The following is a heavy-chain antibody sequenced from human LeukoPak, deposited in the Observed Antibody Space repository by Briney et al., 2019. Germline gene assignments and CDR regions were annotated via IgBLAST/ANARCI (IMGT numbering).Heavy chain of an antibody. CDR2: ISSSSSYI. Sequence: GGSLRLSCAASGFTFTTYWMHWVRQAPGKGLEWVSSISSSSSYIYYADSVKGRFTISRDNAKNSLYLQMNSLRAEDTAMYYCAKYAPPTTVVTRFFDYWGQGTLVTVSS. J-gene: IGHJ4*02. V-gene: IGHV3-21*04. CDR3: AKYAPPTTVVTRFFDY. CDR1: GFTFTTYW. D-gene: IGHD4-23*01.